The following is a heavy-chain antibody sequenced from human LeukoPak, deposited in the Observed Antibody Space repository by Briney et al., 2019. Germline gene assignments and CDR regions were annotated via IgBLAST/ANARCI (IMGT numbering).Heavy chain of an antibody. D-gene: IGHD6-13*01. CDR1: GSRFTSYW. Sequence: GESLKISCKGSGSRFTSYWIGWVRQLPGKGLEWMGIIYPGDSDTRYSPSFQGQVTISADKSISTAYLQWISLKASDTAMYYCARLRNLAAAGTGYFDYWGQGTLVTVSS. V-gene: IGHV5-51*01. J-gene: IGHJ4*02. CDR3: ARLRNLAAAGTGYFDY. CDR2: IYPGDSDT.